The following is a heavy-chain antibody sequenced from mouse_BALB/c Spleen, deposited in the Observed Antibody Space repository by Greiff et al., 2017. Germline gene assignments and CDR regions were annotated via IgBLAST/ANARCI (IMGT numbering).Heavy chain of an antibody. CDR3: TREYDAYFDY. J-gene: IGHJ2*01. CDR2: ISSGGSYT. D-gene: IGHD2-3*01. CDR1: GFTFSSYT. Sequence: EVQLVESGGGLVKPGGSLKLSCAASGFTFSSYTMSWVRQTPEKRLEWVATISSGGSYTYYPDSVKGRFTISRDNAKNTLYLQMSSLKSEDTAMYYCTREYDAYFDYWGQGTTLTVSS. V-gene: IGHV5-6-4*01.